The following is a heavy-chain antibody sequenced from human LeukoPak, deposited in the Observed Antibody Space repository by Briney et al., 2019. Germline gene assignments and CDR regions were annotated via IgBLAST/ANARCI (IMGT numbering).Heavy chain of an antibody. D-gene: IGHD3-22*01. V-gene: IGHV4-39*07. CDR1: GGSISSSSYY. CDR3: ARDRYYYDSSGYRWFDP. Sequence: SETLSLTCTVSGGSISSSSYYWGWIRQPPGKGLELIGNIYYSGNTYYNPSLKSRVTISLDTSKNQFSLKLSSVTAADTAVYYCARDRYYYDSSGYRWFDPWGQGTLVTVSS. CDR2: IYYSGNT. J-gene: IGHJ5*02.